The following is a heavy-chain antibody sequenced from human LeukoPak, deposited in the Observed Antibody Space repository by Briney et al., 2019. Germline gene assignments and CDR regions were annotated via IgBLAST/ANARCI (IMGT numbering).Heavy chain of an antibody. CDR3: ARDTTYYYGSGSYGAFDI. J-gene: IGHJ3*02. D-gene: IGHD3-10*01. V-gene: IGHV4-34*01. CDR2: INHSGST. Sequence: SETLSLTCAVYGGSFSGYYWSWIRQPPGKGLEWTGEINHSGSTNYNPSLKSRVTISVDTSKNQFSLKLSSVTAADTAVYYCARDTTYYYGSGSYGAFDIWGQGTMVTVSS. CDR1: GGSFSGYY.